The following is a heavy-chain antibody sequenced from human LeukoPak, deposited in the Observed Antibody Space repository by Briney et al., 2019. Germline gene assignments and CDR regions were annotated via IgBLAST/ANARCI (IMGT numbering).Heavy chain of an antibody. CDR1: GFTFSNYG. CDR3: AKDLPAAYFDY. V-gene: IGHV3-30*02. CDR2: IRNDGSTK. D-gene: IGHD2-2*01. J-gene: IGHJ4*02. Sequence: GGSLRLSCAASGFTFSNYGVHWVRQAPGKGLEWVAFIRNDGSTKFYADSVKGRFTISRDNSENTLYLQMNSLRAEDTAVYYCAKDLPAAYFDYWGQGTLVTVSS.